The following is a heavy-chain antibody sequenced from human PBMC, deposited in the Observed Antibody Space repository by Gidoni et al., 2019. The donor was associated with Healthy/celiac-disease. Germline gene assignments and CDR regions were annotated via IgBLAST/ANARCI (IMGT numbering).Heavy chain of an antibody. CDR1: GFTFSSYE. Sequence: EVQLVESGGGLVQPGGSLRLSCAASGFTFSSYEMNWVRQAPGKGLGWVSYISSSGSTIYYADSVKGRFTISRDNAKNSLYLQMNSLRAEDTAVYYCAGSKELWFDWYFDLWGRGTLVTVSS. CDR3: AGSKELWFDWYFDL. D-gene: IGHD5-18*01. V-gene: IGHV3-48*03. J-gene: IGHJ2*01. CDR2: ISSSGSTI.